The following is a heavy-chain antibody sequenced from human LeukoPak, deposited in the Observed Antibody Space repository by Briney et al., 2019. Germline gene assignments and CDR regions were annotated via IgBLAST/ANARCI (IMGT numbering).Heavy chain of an antibody. CDR3: AREGGMTRDNYYYGMDV. Sequence: GGSLRLSCAASGFTFSSYDMHWVRQATGKGLEWVSAIGPAGDTYYPGSVKGRFTISRENAKNSLYLQMNSLRAGDTAVYYCAREGGMTRDNYYYGMDVWGQGTTVTVSS. J-gene: IGHJ6*02. V-gene: IGHV3-13*01. D-gene: IGHD1-14*01. CDR1: GFTFSSYD. CDR2: IGPAGDT.